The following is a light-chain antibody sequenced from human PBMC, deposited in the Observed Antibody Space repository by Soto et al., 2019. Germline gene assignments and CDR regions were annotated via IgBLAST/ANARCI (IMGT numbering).Light chain of an antibody. Sequence: QSALTQPASVSGSPGQSITISCTGSNSDIGAYDYVSWYQQHPGKPPTLLIYEVTFRPSGVPNRVSGSKSGNTATLTISGLLTEDEADYYSGSYASATLIFGGGTKLTVL. V-gene: IGLV2-14*01. CDR1: NSDIGAYDY. CDR2: EVT. CDR3: GSYASATLI. J-gene: IGLJ2*01.